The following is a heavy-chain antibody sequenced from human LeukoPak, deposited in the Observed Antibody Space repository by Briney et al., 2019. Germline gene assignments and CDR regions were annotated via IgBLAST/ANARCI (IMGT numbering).Heavy chain of an antibody. J-gene: IGHJ4*02. CDR1: GGSISSYY. CDR2: IYYSGST. V-gene: IGHV4-59*01. CDR3: ASRGSSWSYDY. Sequence: PSETLSLTCTVSGGSISSYYWSWIRQPPGKGLEWIGYIYYSGSTNYNPSLKSRVTISVDTSKNQLSLKLSSVTAADTAVYYCASRGSSWSYDYWGQGTLVTVSS. D-gene: IGHD6-13*01.